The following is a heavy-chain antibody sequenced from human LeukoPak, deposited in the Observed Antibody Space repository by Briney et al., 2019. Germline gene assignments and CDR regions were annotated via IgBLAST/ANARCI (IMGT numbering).Heavy chain of an antibody. J-gene: IGHJ5*02. CDR2: INHSGST. D-gene: IGHD3-22*01. CDR1: GGSFSGYY. V-gene: IGHV4-34*01. Sequence: SETLSLTCAVYGGSFSGYYWSWIRQPPGKGLEWIGEINHSGSTNYNPSLKSRVTISVDTSKNQCSLKLSSVTAADTAVYYCARTSIYYDSSGYRSWGQGTLVTVSS. CDR3: ARTSIYYDSSGYRS.